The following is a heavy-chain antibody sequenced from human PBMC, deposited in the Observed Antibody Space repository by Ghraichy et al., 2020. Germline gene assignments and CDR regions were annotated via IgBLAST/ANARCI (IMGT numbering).Heavy chain of an antibody. D-gene: IGHD3-9*01. CDR2: ISYDGSNK. CDR1: GFTFSSYG. CDR3: AKDSRDDISYYFDY. J-gene: IGHJ4*02. V-gene: IGHV3-30*18. Sequence: GGSLRLSCAASGFTFSSYGMHWVRQAPGKGLEWVAVISYDGSNKYYADSVKGRFTISRDNSKNTLYLQMNSLRAEDTAVYYCAKDSRDDISYYFDYWGQGTLVTVSS.